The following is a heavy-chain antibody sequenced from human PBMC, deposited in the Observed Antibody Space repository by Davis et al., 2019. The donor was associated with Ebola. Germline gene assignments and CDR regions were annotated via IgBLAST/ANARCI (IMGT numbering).Heavy chain of an antibody. CDR2: IYYSGSS. CDR3: ARDYYDSNGYLWYFEQ. J-gene: IGHJ4*02. CDR1: GGSISSGGYY. V-gene: IGHV4-31*03. D-gene: IGHD3-22*01. Sequence: SETLSLTCTVSGGSISSGGYYWSWIRQHPGKGLEWIGYIYYSGSSYYSPSLRSRVTISVDTSKNQFSLKLSSVTAADTAVYYCARDYYDSNGYLWYFEQWGQGTLVTVSS.